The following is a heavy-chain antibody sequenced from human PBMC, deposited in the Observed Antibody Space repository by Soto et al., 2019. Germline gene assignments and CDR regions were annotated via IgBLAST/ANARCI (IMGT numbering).Heavy chain of an antibody. V-gene: IGHV3-9*01. CDR2: ISSNSGSI. CDR3: AKAMSYDSSGYYFSYFDY. CDR1: GFTFDDYA. D-gene: IGHD3-22*01. Sequence: EVQLVESGGGLVQPGRSLRLSCAASGFTFDDYAMHWVRQAPGKGLEWVSGISSNSGSIGYADSVKGRFTISRDNAKNSLYLQMNSLRAEDTALYYCAKAMSYDSSGYYFSYFDYWGQGTLVTVSS. J-gene: IGHJ4*02.